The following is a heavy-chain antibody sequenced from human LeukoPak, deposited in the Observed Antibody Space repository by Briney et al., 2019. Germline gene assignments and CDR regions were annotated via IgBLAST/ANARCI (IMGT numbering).Heavy chain of an antibody. V-gene: IGHV1-69*13. Sequence: SVKVSCKASGYTFTSYAISWVRQAPGQGLEWMGGIIPIFGTANYAQKFQGRVTITADESTSTAYMELSSLRSEDTAVYYCARGGITGTQRFILNWFDPWGQGTLVTVSS. CDR2: IIPIFGTA. CDR1: GYTFTSYA. J-gene: IGHJ5*02. CDR3: ARGGITGTQRFILNWFDP. D-gene: IGHD1-20*01.